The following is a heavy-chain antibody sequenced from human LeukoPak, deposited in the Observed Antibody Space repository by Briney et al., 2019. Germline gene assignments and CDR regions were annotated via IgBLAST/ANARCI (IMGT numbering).Heavy chain of an antibody. J-gene: IGHJ4*02. Sequence: SQTLSLTCTVSGGSISSGDYYWTWIRQHPGKGLEWIGYIYYCGSTYYNPSLKSRVTISLDPSKNQFSLKVSAVTAADTAVYYCARRFDSWGQGTLVTVSS. CDR1: GGSISSGDYY. V-gene: IGHV4-31*03. CDR3: ARRFDS. CDR2: IYYCGST.